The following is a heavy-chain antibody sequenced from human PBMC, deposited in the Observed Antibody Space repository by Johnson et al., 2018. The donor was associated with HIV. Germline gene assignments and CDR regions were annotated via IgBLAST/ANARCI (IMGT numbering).Heavy chain of an antibody. V-gene: IGHV3-30*03. CDR2: ISYDGSNK. CDR3: ARDRRVSREGYCSGGTCYPYIAYPNAFDI. Sequence: ASGFTFSSYGMHWVRQAPGKGLEWVAVISYDGSNKYYADSVKGRFTISRDNSKNTLYLHLNSLRAEDTAVYYCARDRRVSREGYCSGGTCYPYIAYPNAFDIWGQGTMVTVSS. D-gene: IGHD2-15*01. J-gene: IGHJ3*02. CDR1: GFTFSSYG.